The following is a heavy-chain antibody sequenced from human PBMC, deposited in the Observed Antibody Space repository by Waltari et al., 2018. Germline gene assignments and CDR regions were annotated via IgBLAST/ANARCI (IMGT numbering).Heavy chain of an antibody. V-gene: IGHV4-61*02. Sequence: QVQLQESGPGLVKPSQTLSLTCTVSGGSISSGSYYWSWIRQPAGKGLEWIGRIYTSGSTNYNPSLKSRVTISVDTSKNQFSLKLSSVTAADTAVYYCARGGTIFGVVIIRSWGQGTLVTVSS. CDR1: GGSISSGSYY. J-gene: IGHJ4*02. CDR2: IYTSGST. D-gene: IGHD3-3*01. CDR3: ARGGTIFGVVIIRS.